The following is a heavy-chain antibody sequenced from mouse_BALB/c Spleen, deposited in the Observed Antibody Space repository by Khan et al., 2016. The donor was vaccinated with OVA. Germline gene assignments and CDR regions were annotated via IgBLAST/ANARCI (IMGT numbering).Heavy chain of an antibody. D-gene: IGHD2-2*01. CDR3: KRHGYVAWLTY. V-gene: IGHV1S135*01. J-gene: IGHJ3*01. Sequence: IQLVQSGPELMTPGASVKISCKTSGYSFTSYYIHWIMQSPGKSLEWIGYIDPFSGGITYNQKFKGKATLTVDNSSRTAYIFFSNLAAEDFAVCYCKRHGYVAWLTYWGQGTLVTVSA. CDR2: IDPFSGGI. CDR1: GYSFTSYY.